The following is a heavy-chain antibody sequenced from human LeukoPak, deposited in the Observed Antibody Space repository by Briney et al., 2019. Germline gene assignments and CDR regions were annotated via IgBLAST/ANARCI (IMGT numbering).Heavy chain of an antibody. CDR2: INNDGSST. V-gene: IGHV3-74*01. J-gene: IGHJ4*02. D-gene: IGHD6-19*01. CDR3: VKYSSGWN. Sequence: PGGSLRLSCAASGFTLSSNWMHWVRQAPGKGLVWVSRINNDGSSTSYADSVKGRFTISRDNAKDTLFLQMNSLRAEDTAVYYCVKYSSGWNWGQGTLVTVSP. CDR1: GFTLSSNW.